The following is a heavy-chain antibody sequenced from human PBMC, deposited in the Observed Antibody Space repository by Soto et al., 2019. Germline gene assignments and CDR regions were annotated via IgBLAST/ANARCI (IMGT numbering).Heavy chain of an antibody. CDR2: IYYSGST. CDR3: ARQTPVIAVALWRELRWESWFDP. D-gene: IGHD6-19*01. V-gene: IGHV4-39*01. Sequence: PSETLSLTCTVSGGSISSSSYYWGWIRQPPGKGLEWIGSIYYSGSTYYNPSLKSRVTISVDTSKNQFSLKLSSVTAADTAVYYCARQTPVIAVALWRELRWESWFDPWGQGTLVTVSS. J-gene: IGHJ5*02. CDR1: GGSISSSSYY.